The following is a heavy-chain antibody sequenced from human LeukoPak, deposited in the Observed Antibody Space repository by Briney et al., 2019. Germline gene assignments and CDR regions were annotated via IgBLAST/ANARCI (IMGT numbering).Heavy chain of an antibody. V-gene: IGHV1-2*02. CDR3: ARPLRGYCSGGSCYKGILVY. D-gene: IGHD2-15*01. Sequence: ASVKVSCKASGYTFTGYYMHWVRQAPGQGLEWMGWINPNSGGTNYAQKFQGRVTMTRDTSISTAYMELSRLRSDDTAVYYCARPLRGYCSGGSCYKGILVYWGQGTLVTVSS. CDR1: GYTFTGYY. CDR2: INPNSGGT. J-gene: IGHJ4*02.